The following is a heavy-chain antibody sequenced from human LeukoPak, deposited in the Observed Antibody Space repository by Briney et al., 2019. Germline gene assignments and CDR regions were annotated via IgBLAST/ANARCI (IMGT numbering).Heavy chain of an antibody. J-gene: IGHJ5*02. Sequence: SETLSLTCAVYGGSFSGYYWSWIRQPPGKGLEWIGEINHSGSTNYNPSLKSRVTISVDTSKNQFSLRLSPVAAADTAVYYCAKDATVTGVNYFDLWGQGTLVTVSS. CDR2: INHSGST. V-gene: IGHV4-34*01. CDR1: GGSFSGYY. CDR3: AKDATVTGVNYFDL. D-gene: IGHD4-11*01.